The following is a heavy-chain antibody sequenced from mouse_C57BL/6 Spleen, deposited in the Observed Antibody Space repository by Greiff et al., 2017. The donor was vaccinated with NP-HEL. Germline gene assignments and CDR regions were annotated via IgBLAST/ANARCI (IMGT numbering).Heavy chain of an antibody. J-gene: IGHJ2*01. CDR2: IYPGNSDT. D-gene: IGHD1-1*01. Sequence: VHVKQSGTVLARPGASVKMSCKTSGYTFTSYWMHWVKQRPGQGLEWIGAIYPGNSDTSYNQKFKGKAKLTAVTSASTAYMELSSLTNEDSAVYYCTRYVDYYGSSPFDYWGQGTTLTVSS. V-gene: IGHV1-5*01. CDR1: GYTFTSYW. CDR3: TRYVDYYGSSPFDY.